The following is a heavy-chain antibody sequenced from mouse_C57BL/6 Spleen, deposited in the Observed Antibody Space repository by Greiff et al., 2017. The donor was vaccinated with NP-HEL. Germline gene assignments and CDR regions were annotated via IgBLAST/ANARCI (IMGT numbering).Heavy chain of an antibody. CDR2: IYPRDGST. CDR3: ARREGYAMDY. J-gene: IGHJ4*01. V-gene: IGHV1-85*01. Sequence: VQRVESGPELVKPGASVKLSCKASGYTITSYDINWVKQRPGQGLEWIGWIYPRDGSTKYNEKLKGKATLTVDTSSSTAYMELHSLTSEDSAVYFCARREGYAMDYWGQGTSVTFSS. CDR1: GYTITSYD.